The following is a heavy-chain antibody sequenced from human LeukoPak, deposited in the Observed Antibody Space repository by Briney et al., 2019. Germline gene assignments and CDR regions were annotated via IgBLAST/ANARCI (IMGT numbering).Heavy chain of an antibody. Sequence: PWETLSLTCTVSGVSISSYYWNWIRQPPGKGLEWVGNIYYSWSTNYNPSLRSRVTVSVDTSKGQFSLKLSSVTAADTAVYYCAKNIGHSQAPVVMDYYYYGLDVWGQGTTVTVSS. V-gene: IGHV4-59*08. CDR2: IYYSWST. D-gene: IGHD2-21*01. CDR1: GVSISSYY. CDR3: AKNIGHSQAPVVMDYYYYGLDV. J-gene: IGHJ6*02.